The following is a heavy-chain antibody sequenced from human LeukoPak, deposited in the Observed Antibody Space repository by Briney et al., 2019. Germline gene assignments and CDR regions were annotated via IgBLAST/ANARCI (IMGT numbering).Heavy chain of an antibody. V-gene: IGHV3-30*03. Sequence: PGGSLRLSCAASGFTFSSYGMHWVRQAPGKGLEWVAVISYHGNNEYYGDSVKGRVTISRDNSKNTLYLHMNSLRAEDTAVYYCARDLMGIAYRGAFYYWGQGTLVTVSS. CDR3: ARDLMGIAYRGAFYY. D-gene: IGHD6-13*01. J-gene: IGHJ4*02. CDR2: ISYHGNNE. CDR1: GFTFSSYG.